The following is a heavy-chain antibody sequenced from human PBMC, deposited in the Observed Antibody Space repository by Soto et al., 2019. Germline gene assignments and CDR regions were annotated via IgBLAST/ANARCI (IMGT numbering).Heavy chain of an antibody. CDR2: INPNSGGT. CDR1: GYTFTGYY. J-gene: IGHJ3*02. D-gene: IGHD5-12*01. Sequence: ASVKVSCKASGYTFTGYYMHWVRQAPGQGLEWMGWINPNSGGTNYAQKFQGWVTMTRDTSISTAYMELNSLRSEDTAVYYCAAPGEDGYNLRASSDAFDIWGQGTMVTVSS. CDR3: AAPGEDGYNLRASSDAFDI. V-gene: IGHV1-2*04.